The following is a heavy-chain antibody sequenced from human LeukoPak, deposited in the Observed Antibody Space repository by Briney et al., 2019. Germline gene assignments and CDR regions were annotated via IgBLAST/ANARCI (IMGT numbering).Heavy chain of an antibody. CDR2: MYYSGST. J-gene: IGHJ5*02. Sequence: SETLSLTCTVSGGSITSGDYYWSWIRQPPGKGLEWIAYMYYSGSTSYNPSLKSRVTMSADTSKNQFSLKLSSVTAADTAVYYCARPYYYDSRIDPWGQGTLVTVSS. CDR1: GGSITSGDYY. D-gene: IGHD3-22*01. CDR3: ARPYYYDSRIDP. V-gene: IGHV4-30-4*01.